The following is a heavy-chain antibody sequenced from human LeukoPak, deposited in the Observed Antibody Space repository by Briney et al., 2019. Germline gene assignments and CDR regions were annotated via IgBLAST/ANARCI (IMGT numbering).Heavy chain of an antibody. V-gene: IGHV4-59*12. Sequence: PSETLSLTCTVSGGSISSYYWSWIRQPPGKGLEWIGYIYHSGSTYYNPSLKSRVTISVDTSKNQFSLKLSSVTAADTAVYYCARENDILTGDYYMDVWGEGTTVTVSS. CDR1: GGSISSYY. CDR2: IYHSGST. CDR3: ARENDILTGDYYMDV. J-gene: IGHJ6*03. D-gene: IGHD3-9*01.